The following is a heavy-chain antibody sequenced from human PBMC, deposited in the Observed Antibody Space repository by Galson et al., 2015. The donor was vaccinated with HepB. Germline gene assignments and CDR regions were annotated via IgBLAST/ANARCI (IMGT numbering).Heavy chain of an antibody. Sequence: SVKVSCKASGGTFSSYAMHWVRQAPGQRLEWMGWINAGNGNTKYSQKFQGRVTITRDTSASTAYMELSSLRSEDTAVYYCARVRTGDFWSGYWVDDAFDIWAKGQWSPSLQ. V-gene: IGHV1-3*01. D-gene: IGHD3-3*01. CDR3: ARVRTGDFWSGYWVDDAFDI. CDR1: GGTFSSYA. CDR2: INAGNGNT. J-gene: IGHJ3*02.